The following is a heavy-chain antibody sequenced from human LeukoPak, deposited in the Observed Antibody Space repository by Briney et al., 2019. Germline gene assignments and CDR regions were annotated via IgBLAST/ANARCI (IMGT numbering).Heavy chain of an antibody. Sequence: PGGSLRLSCAASGFTFSSYAMSWVRQAPGKGLEWVSAISGSGGSAYYADSVKGRFTISRDNSKNTLYLQMNSLRAEDTAVYYCANAPYSYGRYYYYYYLDVWGKGTTVTVSS. D-gene: IGHD5-18*01. V-gene: IGHV3-23*01. CDR1: GFTFSSYA. CDR3: ANAPYSYGRYYYYYYLDV. CDR2: ISGSGGSA. J-gene: IGHJ6*03.